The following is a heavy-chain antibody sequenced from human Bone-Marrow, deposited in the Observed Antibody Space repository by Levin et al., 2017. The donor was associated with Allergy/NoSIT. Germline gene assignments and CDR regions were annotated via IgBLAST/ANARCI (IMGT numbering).Heavy chain of an antibody. Sequence: SGPTLVKPTQTLTLTCTFSGFSLNTPEMRVNWIRQSPGKALEWLARIDWNDDKFYSTSLTTRLTVSKDTSKNQVVLTMTKMDPEETGTYYCARAVGAAATKDWFGPWGQGTLVTVSS. D-gene: IGHD6-13*01. CDR1: GFSLNTPEMR. V-gene: IGHV2-70*04. J-gene: IGHJ5*02. CDR2: IDWNDDK. CDR3: ARAVGAAATKDWFGP.